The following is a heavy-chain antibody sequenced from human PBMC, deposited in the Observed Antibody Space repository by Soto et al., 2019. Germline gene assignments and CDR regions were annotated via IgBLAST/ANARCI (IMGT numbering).Heavy chain of an antibody. D-gene: IGHD6-19*01. CDR3: ARLAIAVAGGYYFDY. CDR1: GYTFTSYA. V-gene: IGHV1-18*01. Sequence: QVQLVQSGAEVKKPGASVKVSCKASGYTFTSYAIGWVRQAPGQGLEWMGWTSGYTGNSDYAQNLQGRVTMTTATSTSTAYMELRSLRSDDTAVFYCARLAIAVAGGYYFDYWGQGTLVTVSS. J-gene: IGHJ4*02. CDR2: TSGYTGNS.